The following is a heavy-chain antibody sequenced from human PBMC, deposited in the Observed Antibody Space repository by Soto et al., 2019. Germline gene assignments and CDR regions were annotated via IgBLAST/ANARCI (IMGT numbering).Heavy chain of an antibody. Sequence: ASVKVSCKASGYTFTSYGISWVRQAPGQGLEWMGWISAYNGNTNYAQKLQGRVTMTTDTSTSTAYMELRSLRSDDTAVYYCARGVQLDPDLYYYYGMDVWGQGTTVTVSS. V-gene: IGHV1-18*01. J-gene: IGHJ6*02. CDR1: GYTFTSYG. D-gene: IGHD1-1*01. CDR3: ARGVQLDPDLYYYYGMDV. CDR2: ISAYNGNT.